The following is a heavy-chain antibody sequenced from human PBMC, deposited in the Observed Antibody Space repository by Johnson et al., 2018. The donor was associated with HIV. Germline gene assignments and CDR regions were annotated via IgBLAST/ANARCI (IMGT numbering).Heavy chain of an antibody. V-gene: IGHV3-30*19. CDR3: ARAHANSGSYSTYAFDI. D-gene: IGHD1-26*01. J-gene: IGHJ3*02. Sequence: QVQLVESGGGVVQPGGSLRLSCAASGFTFSSYGMHWVRQAPGKGLEWVAVISYDGSKKYYADSVKGRFTISRDNSKNTLYLQMNSLRAEDTAVYYCARAHANSGSYSTYAFDIWGQGTMVTVSS. CDR2: ISYDGSKK. CDR1: GFTFSSYG.